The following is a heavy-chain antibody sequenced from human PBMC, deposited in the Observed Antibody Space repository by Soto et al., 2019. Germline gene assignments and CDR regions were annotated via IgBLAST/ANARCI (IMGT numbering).Heavy chain of an antibody. CDR3: ARVVVVVTPADVRGDFDY. CDR1: GFTFSSYW. CDR2: IKQDGSEK. D-gene: IGHD2-15*01. Sequence: GGSLRLSCAASGFTFSSYWMSWVRQAPGKGLEWVANIKQDGSEKYYVDSVKGRFTISRDNAKNSLYLQMNGLRAEDTAVYYCARVVVVVTPADVRGDFDYWGQGTLVTVSS. J-gene: IGHJ4*02. V-gene: IGHV3-7*01.